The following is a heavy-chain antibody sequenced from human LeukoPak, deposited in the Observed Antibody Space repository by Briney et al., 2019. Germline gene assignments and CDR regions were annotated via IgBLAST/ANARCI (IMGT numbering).Heavy chain of an antibody. CDR2: IYTSGST. Sequence: SETLPLTCTVSGGSISSGSYYWSWIRQPAGKGLEWIGRIYTSGSTNYNPSLKSRVTISVDTSKNQFSLKLSSVTAADTAVYYCARAPVLLWFGELFKAEAGYYMDVWGKGTTVTISS. CDR1: GGSISSGSYY. J-gene: IGHJ6*03. D-gene: IGHD3-10*01. CDR3: ARAPVLLWFGELFKAEAGYYMDV. V-gene: IGHV4-61*02.